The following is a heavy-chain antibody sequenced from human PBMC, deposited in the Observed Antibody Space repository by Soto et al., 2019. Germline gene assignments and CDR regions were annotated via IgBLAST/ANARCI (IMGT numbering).Heavy chain of an antibody. D-gene: IGHD3-16*02. J-gene: IGHJ5*02. CDR1: GFTFSSYW. Sequence: GGSLRLSCAASGFTFSSYWMHWVRQAPGKGLVWVSRINIDGSSTIYADSVKGRFTISRDNAKNTLYLQMNSLRVEDTAVYYCAAYCYTMTCTHFHGYSWGQGTQVTVSS. CDR2: INIDGSST. V-gene: IGHV3-74*01. CDR3: AAYCYTMTCTHFHGYS.